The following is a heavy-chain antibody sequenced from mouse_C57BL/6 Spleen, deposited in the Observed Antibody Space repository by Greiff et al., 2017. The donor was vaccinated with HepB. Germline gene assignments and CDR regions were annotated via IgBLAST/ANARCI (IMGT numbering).Heavy chain of an antibody. D-gene: IGHD1-1*01. CDR3: ARSEYYGSTYAMDY. Sequence: VQLQQPGAELVKPGASVKLSCKASGYTFTSYWMHWVKQRPGQGLEWIGMIHPNSGSTNYNEKFKSKATLTVDKSSSTAYMQLSSLTSEDSAVYNCARSEYYGSTYAMDYWGQGTSVTVSS. J-gene: IGHJ4*01. V-gene: IGHV1-64*01. CDR1: GYTFTSYW. CDR2: IHPNSGST.